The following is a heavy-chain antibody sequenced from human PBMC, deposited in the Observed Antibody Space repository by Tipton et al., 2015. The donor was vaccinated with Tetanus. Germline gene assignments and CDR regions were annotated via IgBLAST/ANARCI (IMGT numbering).Heavy chain of an antibody. CDR3: ARGSLRFFDH. CDR1: GGSFNGYY. Sequence: LRLSCVVYGGSFNGYYWNWIRQSPGKGLEWIGETHQTGTTNYNPSLKSRVSISLDMAKNQFSLRLTSVTAADTAMYYCARGSLRFFDHWGQGTLVTVSS. CDR2: THQTGTT. J-gene: IGHJ1*01. V-gene: IGHV4-34*01.